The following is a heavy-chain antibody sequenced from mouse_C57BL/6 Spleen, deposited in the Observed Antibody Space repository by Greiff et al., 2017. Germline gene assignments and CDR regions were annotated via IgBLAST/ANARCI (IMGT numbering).Heavy chain of an antibody. CDR2: ISSGSSTI. V-gene: IGHV5-17*01. CDR1: GFTFSDYG. CDR3: ASPNSFAY. J-gene: IGHJ3*01. Sequence: DVHLVESGGGLVKPGGSLKLSCAASGFTFSDYGMHWVRQAPEKGLEWVAYISSGSSTIYYADTVKGRFTISRDNAKNTLFLQMTSLRSEDTAMYYCASPNSFAYWGQGTLVTVSA.